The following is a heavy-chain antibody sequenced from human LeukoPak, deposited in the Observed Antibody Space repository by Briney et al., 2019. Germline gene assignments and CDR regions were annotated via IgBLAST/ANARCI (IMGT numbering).Heavy chain of an antibody. CDR2: ISGGGEST. V-gene: IGHV3-23*01. D-gene: IGHD6-19*01. Sequence: GGSLSLSCVASEFTFSSHAVNWVRQAPGKGREWVSSISGGGESTYYADSVKGRFTVSRDNSKNTLYLQINSLRGEDTAVYYCAKGKYSSGGVPDYWGQGTLVTVSS. CDR1: EFTFSSHA. CDR3: AKGKYSSGGVPDY. J-gene: IGHJ4*02.